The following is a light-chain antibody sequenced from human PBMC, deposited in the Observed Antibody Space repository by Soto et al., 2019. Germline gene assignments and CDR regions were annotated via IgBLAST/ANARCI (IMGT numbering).Light chain of an antibody. Sequence: QSALTQPASVSGSFGQSIXISCTGTGSDVGGYNYVSWYQQHPGKAPKVLIYEVSIRPSGVSTRFSGSKSGNTASLSISGLQAEDEADYYCSSYRSTNTVVFGGGTKLTVL. J-gene: IGLJ3*02. CDR3: SSYRSTNTVV. CDR2: EVS. V-gene: IGLV2-14*01. CDR1: GSDVGGYNY.